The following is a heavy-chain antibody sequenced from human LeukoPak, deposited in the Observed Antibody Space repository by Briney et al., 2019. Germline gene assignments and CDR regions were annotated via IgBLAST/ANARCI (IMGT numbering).Heavy chain of an antibody. V-gene: IGHV1-69*13. Sequence: ASVKVSCKASGGTFSSYAISWVRQAPGQGLEWMGGIIPIFSTANYAQKFQGRVTITADESTSTAYMELSSLRSEDTAVYYCASRGDEDCSGGSCYSDFDYWGQGTLVTVSS. D-gene: IGHD2-15*01. CDR3: ASRGDEDCSGGSCYSDFDY. CDR1: GGTFSSYA. CDR2: IIPIFSTA. J-gene: IGHJ4*02.